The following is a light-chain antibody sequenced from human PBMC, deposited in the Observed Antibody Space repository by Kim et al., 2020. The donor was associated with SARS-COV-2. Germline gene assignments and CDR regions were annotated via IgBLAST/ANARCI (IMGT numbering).Light chain of an antibody. CDR2: GKN. CDR1: ILRSYY. J-gene: IGLJ2*01. V-gene: IGLV3-19*01. CDR3: NSRDSSGNHVV. Sequence: ALGQTVRITCQGDILRSYYASWYQQKPGQAPILVIYGKNNRPSGIPDRFSCSASGNTASLTITGVQAEDEGDFYCNSRDSSGNHVVFGGGTKLTVL.